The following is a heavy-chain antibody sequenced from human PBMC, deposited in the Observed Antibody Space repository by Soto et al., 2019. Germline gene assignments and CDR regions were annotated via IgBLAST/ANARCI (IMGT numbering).Heavy chain of an antibody. CDR2: IIPIFGTA. D-gene: IGHD3-10*01. V-gene: IGHV1-69*01. Sequence: QVQLVQSGAEVKKPGSSVKVSCKASGGTFSSYAISWVRQAPGQGLEWMGGIIPIFGTANYAQKFQGRVTRTAEETTSTAYKELKSLRSVDTAVYYCARGGNYYGLGSYTFDYWGKGTLITVSS. J-gene: IGHJ4*02. CDR1: GGTFSSYA. CDR3: ARGGNYYGLGSYTFDY.